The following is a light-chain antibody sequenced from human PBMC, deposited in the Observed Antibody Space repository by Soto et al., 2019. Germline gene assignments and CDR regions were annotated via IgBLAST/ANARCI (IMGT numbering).Light chain of an antibody. V-gene: IGLV9-49*01. J-gene: IGLJ1*01. Sequence: QAEVTQPPSASASLGASVTLTCTLCSGYSNYKVDWYQQRPGKGPRFVKRVDTDGIVGSKGDGIPDRFSVLGTGLNRYLTIKNIQEEDESDYHCGADHGSGSNFVYPSYVFGTGTKLTVL. CDR2: VDTDGIVG. CDR1: SGYSNYK. CDR3: GADHGSGSNFVYPSYV.